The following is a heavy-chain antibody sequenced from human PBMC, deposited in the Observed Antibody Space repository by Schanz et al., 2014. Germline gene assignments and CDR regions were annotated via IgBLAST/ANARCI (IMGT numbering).Heavy chain of an antibody. CDR1: GGSIRSGTYY. CDR3: ARDTTWRLDL. CDR2: VFPNGIT. Sequence: QVQLQESGPGLVKPSQTLSLTCTVSGGSIRSGTYYWSWIRQPAGKALEWVGRVFPNGITNYNPSLKSRVPIALDTPKSQFSRTLTPLTAADTAVYYCARDTTWRLDLWGRGTLVTVSS. V-gene: IGHV4-61*02. J-gene: IGHJ2*01. D-gene: IGHD1-1*01.